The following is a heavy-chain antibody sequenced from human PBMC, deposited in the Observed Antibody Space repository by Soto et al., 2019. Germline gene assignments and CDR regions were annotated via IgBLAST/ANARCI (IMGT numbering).Heavy chain of an antibody. CDR1: GFTLGTYS. J-gene: IGHJ6*03. V-gene: IGHV3-48*01. CDR2: ISSTGSAI. CDR3: ARDPDYYSYMDV. Sequence: GGSLRLSCAASGFTLGTYSMNWIRQAPGKGLEWISYISSTGSAIYYADSVKGRFTISRDNAKNSLYLQMNSLIAEDTAMYYCARDPDYYSYMDVWGKGTTVPVS.